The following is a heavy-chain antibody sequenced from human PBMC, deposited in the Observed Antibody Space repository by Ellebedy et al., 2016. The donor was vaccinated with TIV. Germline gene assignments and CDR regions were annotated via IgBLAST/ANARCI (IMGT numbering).Heavy chain of an antibody. CDR2: FYYSGRT. J-gene: IGHJ4*02. Sequence: MPSETLSLTCTVSGGSISTYYWSWIRQPPGKGLEWIGYFYYSGRTKYNPSLKSRVTMSVDTSKKQFSLNLSSVTAADTAVYYCARSGGWYTPYDYWGQGTLVTVSS. D-gene: IGHD6-19*01. CDR3: ARSGGWYTPYDY. CDR1: GGSISTYY. V-gene: IGHV4-59*01.